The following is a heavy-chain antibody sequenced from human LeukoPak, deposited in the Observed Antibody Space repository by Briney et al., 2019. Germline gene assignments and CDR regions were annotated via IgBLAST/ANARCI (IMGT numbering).Heavy chain of an antibody. CDR1: GFTFVDHA. CDR2: IRSKAYGGTR. Sequence: PGRSLRLSCTGSGFTFVDHAMTWFRQAPGKGLEWVGFIRSKAYGGTREYAASVKGRFTISRDDSKSIVYLQMNSLKIEDTAVYYCARALPRSSNVWGQGTLVTVSS. CDR3: ARALPRSSNV. D-gene: IGHD6-13*01. J-gene: IGHJ4*02. V-gene: IGHV3-49*03.